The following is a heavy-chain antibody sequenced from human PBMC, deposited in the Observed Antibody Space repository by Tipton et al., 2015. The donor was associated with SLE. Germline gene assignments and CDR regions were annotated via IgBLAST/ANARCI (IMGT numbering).Heavy chain of an antibody. V-gene: IGHV4-61*09. CDR2: IYTTGST. CDR1: VGPLTSGRYY. J-gene: IGHJ4*02. CDR3: ARVSSGTNYAIES. Sequence: TLSLTCTVSVGPLTSGRYYWSWIRQPAGKELEWIGHIYTTGSTNYSPSLKSRVTISFDTSETQFSLKLASVTIADTAVYYCARVSSGTNYAIESWGQGTLVTVSS. D-gene: IGHD4/OR15-4a*01.